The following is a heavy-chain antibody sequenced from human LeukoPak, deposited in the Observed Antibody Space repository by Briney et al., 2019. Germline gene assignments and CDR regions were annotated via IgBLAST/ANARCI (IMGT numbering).Heavy chain of an antibody. CDR3: ARGDRYNWNDDYFDY. J-gene: IGHJ4*02. D-gene: IGHD1-20*01. CDR1: GGSISSYY. V-gene: IGHV4-59*01. Sequence: SETLSLTCTVSGGSISSYYWSWIRQPPGKGLEWHWFIYYSGSTNYNPSLKSRVTISVDTSKNKFSLKLSSVTAADTAVYYCARGDRYNWNDDYFDYWGQGTLVTVSS. CDR2: IYYSGST.